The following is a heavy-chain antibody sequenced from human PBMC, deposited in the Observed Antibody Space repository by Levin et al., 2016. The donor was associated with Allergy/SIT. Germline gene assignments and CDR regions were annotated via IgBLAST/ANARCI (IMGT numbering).Heavy chain of an antibody. J-gene: IGHJ4*02. D-gene: IGHD5-18*01. V-gene: IGHV3-30*03. Sequence: GGSLRLSCAASGFTFSSNAIHWVRQAPGKGLEWVAVISNDGTSKYYVDAVKGRFTISRDNSENRLYLQMNSLRVEDTAVYYCASIGRIQLWSSDLQKVGDYWGQGTLVTVSS. CDR1: GFTFSSNA. CDR3: ASIGRIQLWSSDLQKVGDY. CDR2: ISNDGTSK.